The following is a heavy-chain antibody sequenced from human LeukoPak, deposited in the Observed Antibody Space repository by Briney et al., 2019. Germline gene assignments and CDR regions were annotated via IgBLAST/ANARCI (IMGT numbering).Heavy chain of an antibody. D-gene: IGHD6-19*01. CDR1: GGSISSSSYY. J-gene: IGHJ4*02. V-gene: IGHV4-39*01. Sequence: KALETLSLTCTVSGGSISSSSYYWGWIRQPPGKGLEWIGSIYYSGSTYYNPSLKSRVTISVDTSKNQFSLKLSSVTAADTAVYYCARQVGQWLVLPNFDYWGQGTLVTASS. CDR2: IYYSGST. CDR3: ARQVGQWLVLPNFDY.